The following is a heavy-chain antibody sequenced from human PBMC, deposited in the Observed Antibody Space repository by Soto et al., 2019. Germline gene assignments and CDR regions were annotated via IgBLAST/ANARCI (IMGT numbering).Heavy chain of an antibody. CDR1: GITFSDYS. Sequence: GGSLRLSCAVSGITFSDYSINWVRQAPGKGLEWVSGISGGTDTTYYADSVKGRFTISRDNSKNTVYLQMNSLRAEDTALYYCATVLSAALDISGRGTMVTVSS. CDR3: ATVLSAALDI. CDR2: ISGGTDTT. J-gene: IGHJ3*02. V-gene: IGHV3-23*01.